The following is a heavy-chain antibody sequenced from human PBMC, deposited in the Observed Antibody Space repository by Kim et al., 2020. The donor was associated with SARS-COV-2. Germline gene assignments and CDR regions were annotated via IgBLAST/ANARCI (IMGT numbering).Heavy chain of an antibody. CDR3: ARGRTHLDY. V-gene: IGHV4-59*01. CDR2: IYYSGST. CDR1: GGSLTSEY. Sequence: SETLSLTCTVSGGSLTSEYWTWIRQPPGKGLEWIGFIYYSGSTNYNPSLKSRVTISLDTSKNQFSLKVFSVTAADTAVYYCARGRTHLDYWGQGTLVTVS. J-gene: IGHJ4*02.